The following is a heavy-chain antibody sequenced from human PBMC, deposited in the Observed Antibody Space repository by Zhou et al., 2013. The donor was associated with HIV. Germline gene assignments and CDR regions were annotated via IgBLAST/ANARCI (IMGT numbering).Heavy chain of an antibody. Sequence: QVRLVQSGAVMRKPGSSVRISCETFGYKFIDYSIHWVRHVPRKGLEWMGWMKPSRGAVNYARNFQGRVTMTRQFSFDDTDRGTAYMELTGLTSADTADYYCVRTAYCETDPCKGWVFPHWGQGTPVIVSS. CDR3: VRTAYCETDPCKGWVFPH. D-gene: IGHD2-21*01. CDR1: GYKFIDYS. J-gene: IGHJ1*01. CDR2: MKPSRGAV. V-gene: IGHV1-2*02.